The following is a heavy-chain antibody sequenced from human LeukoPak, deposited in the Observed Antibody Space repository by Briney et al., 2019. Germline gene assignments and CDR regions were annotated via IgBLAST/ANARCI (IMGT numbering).Heavy chain of an antibody. J-gene: IGHJ4*02. D-gene: IGHD5-18*01. CDR3: TREYSYGPLYFDC. V-gene: IGHV3-49*04. CDR1: GFIFGDYG. Sequence: PGGSLRLSCTGSGFIFGDYGVTWARQAPGKGLEWVGSIGSKAYGGTTEYAASVKGRFTISRDDSKGIAYLQMNSLKTEDTAVYYCTREYSYGPLYFDCWGQGTLVTVSS. CDR2: IGSKAYGGTT.